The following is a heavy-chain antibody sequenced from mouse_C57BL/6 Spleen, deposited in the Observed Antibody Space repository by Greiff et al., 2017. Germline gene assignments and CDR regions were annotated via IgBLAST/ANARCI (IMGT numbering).Heavy chain of an antibody. CDR2: IFPGDGDT. CDR3: AREGPPDY. CDR1: GYAFSSSW. J-gene: IGHJ2*01. D-gene: IGHD3-3*01. V-gene: IGHV1-82*01. Sequence: VQLQQSGPELVKPGASVKISCKASGYAFSSSWMNWVKQGPGKGLGWIGRIFPGDGDTNYNGKFKGKATLTADKSSSTAYMQLSSLTSEDSAVYFCAREGPPDYWGQGTTLTVSS.